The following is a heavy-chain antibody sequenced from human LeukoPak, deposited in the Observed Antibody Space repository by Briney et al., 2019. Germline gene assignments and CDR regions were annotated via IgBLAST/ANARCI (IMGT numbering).Heavy chain of an antibody. D-gene: IGHD5-18*01. CDR3: ARCPADTAFSWYYYYYMDV. CDR2: MNPYSGNT. J-gene: IGHJ6*03. CDR1: GYTFTSYD. Sequence: ASVKVSCKASGYTFTSYDINWVRQATGQGLEWMGWMNPYSGNTGYAQKFQGRVTMTRNTSISTAYMELSSLRSEDTAVYYCARCPADTAFSWYYYYYMDVWGKGTTVTVSS. V-gene: IGHV1-8*01.